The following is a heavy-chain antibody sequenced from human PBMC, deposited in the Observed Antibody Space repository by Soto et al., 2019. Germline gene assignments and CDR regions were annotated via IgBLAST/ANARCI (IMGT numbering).Heavy chain of an antibody. CDR1: GFTFSSYG. D-gene: IGHD5-18*01. J-gene: IGHJ4*02. CDR3: ARHQGRGYNYGFDY. CDR2: IWYDGSNK. V-gene: IGHV3-33*01. Sequence: QVQLVESGGGVVQPGRSLRLSCAASGFTFSSYGMHWVRQAPGKGLQWVAVIWYDGSNKYYADSVKGRFTISRDNSKNTLYLQMNSLRAEDTAVYYCARHQGRGYNYGFDYWGQGTLVTVSS.